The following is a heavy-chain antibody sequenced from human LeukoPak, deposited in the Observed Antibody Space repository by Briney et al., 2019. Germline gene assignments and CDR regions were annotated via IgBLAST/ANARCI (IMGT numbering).Heavy chain of an antibody. CDR3: AKDGGLWVSAHWGDS. D-gene: IGHD7-27*01. J-gene: IGHJ4*02. CDR2: ITTSDGNT. CDR1: GFTLSSYT. Sequence: QPGGSLRLSCAASGFTLSSYTMSWVRQVPGKGLEWVSTITTSDGNTYYADSVKGRFTVSRDNSKNTLFLQMNSLRAEDTAVYYCAKDGGLWVSAHWGDSWGRGTLVTVSS. V-gene: IGHV3-23*01.